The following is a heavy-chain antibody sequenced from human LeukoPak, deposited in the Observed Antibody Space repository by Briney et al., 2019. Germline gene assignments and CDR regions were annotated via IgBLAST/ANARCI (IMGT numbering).Heavy chain of an antibody. V-gene: IGHV5-51*01. D-gene: IGHD3-16*01. CDR2: IYPGDSDT. Sequence: GESLKISCKGSGYSFVSYWIGWVRQMPGKDLEWMGIIYPGDSDTRYSPSFQGQVTMSADKSISIAYLQWSSLKASDTAMYYCARHPGGIQVDYWGQGTLVTVSS. J-gene: IGHJ4*02. CDR1: GYSFVSYW. CDR3: ARHPGGIQVDY.